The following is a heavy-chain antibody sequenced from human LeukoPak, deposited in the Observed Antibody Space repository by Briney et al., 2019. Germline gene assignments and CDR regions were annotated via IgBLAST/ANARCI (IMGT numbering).Heavy chain of an antibody. V-gene: IGHV3-30-3*01. Sequence: PGRSLRLSCAASGFTFTTYAMHWVRQAPGKGLEWVAVISYDGSNKYYADSVKGRFTISRDNSKNTLYLQMSSLRAEDTAVYYCARDRDYNWNYDLYFQHWGQGTLVTVSS. CDR3: ARDRDYNWNYDLYFQH. D-gene: IGHD1-7*01. J-gene: IGHJ1*01. CDR1: GFTFTTYA. CDR2: ISYDGSNK.